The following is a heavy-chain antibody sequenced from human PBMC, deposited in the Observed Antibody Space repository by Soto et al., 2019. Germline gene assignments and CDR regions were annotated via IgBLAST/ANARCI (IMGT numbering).Heavy chain of an antibody. V-gene: IGHV4-34*01. Sequence: PSETLSLTCAVYGGSFSGYYWSWIRQPPGKGLEWIGEINHSGITNYNPSLKSRVTISVDTSKNQFSLKLSSVTAADTAVYYCEILLFCSMTRCYPKQNYRKIGKLFDPWGQGTLVTVSS. CDR2: INHSGIT. J-gene: IGHJ5*02. D-gene: IGHD2-2*01. CDR1: GGSFSGYY. CDR3: EILLFCSMTRCYPKQNYRKIGKLFDP.